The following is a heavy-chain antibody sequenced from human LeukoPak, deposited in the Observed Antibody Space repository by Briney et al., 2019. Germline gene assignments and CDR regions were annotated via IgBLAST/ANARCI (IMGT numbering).Heavy chain of an antibody. Sequence: SETLSLTCTVSGGSISSSSYYWGWIRHPPGKGLERIGGIYYSGSTYYNPSLKSRVTISVDTSKNQFSLKLSSVTAAHTAVYYCARHLSQQLVGEPLDYWGQGTLVTVSS. CDR3: ARHLSQQLVGEPLDY. CDR2: IYYSGST. J-gene: IGHJ4*02. CDR1: GGSISSSSYY. D-gene: IGHD6-13*01. V-gene: IGHV4-39*01.